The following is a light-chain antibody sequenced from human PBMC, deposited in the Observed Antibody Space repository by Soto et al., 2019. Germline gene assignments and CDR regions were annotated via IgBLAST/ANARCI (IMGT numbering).Light chain of an antibody. J-gene: IGKJ1*01. CDR2: GAS. CDR1: ETVRSN. Sequence: PGDSAPLSCRASETVRSNVAWFQQKPGQAPRLLIFGASTRATGIPTRFTGSGSGTDFTLTISSLEPEDFAVYYCQHRSNWPSWTFGEGTKV. V-gene: IGKV3-11*01. CDR3: QHRSNWPSWT.